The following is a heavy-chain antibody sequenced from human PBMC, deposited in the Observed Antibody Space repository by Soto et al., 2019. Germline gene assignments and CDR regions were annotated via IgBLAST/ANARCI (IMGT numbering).Heavy chain of an antibody. D-gene: IGHD3-10*01. CDR2: ISSSSSST. Sequence: QVQLVESGGGLVKPGGSLRLSCAASGFTFSDYYMSWIRQAPGKGLESVSYISSSSSSTNYADSVKGRFTISRDNTKNSLYLHMNSLRAEDTAMYFCASLSYGSTFRYWCQGTLVTVSS. J-gene: IGHJ4*02. CDR1: GFTFSDYY. V-gene: IGHV3-11*06. CDR3: ASLSYGSTFRY.